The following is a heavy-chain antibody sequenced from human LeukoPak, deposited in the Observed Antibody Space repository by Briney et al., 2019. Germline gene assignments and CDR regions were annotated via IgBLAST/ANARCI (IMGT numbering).Heavy chain of an antibody. CDR1: GFTLSSHW. V-gene: IGHV3-7*01. CDR3: ASFVGGYNWNYFDY. CDR2: IKQDGSEK. J-gene: IGHJ4*02. D-gene: IGHD1-20*01. Sequence: GGSLRLSCAASGFTLSSHWLSWVRQAPGPGLEWVANIKQDGSEKYYVDSVQGRFTISRDNAKNSLYLQMNSLRAEDTAVYYCASFVGGYNWNYFDYWGQGTLVTVSS.